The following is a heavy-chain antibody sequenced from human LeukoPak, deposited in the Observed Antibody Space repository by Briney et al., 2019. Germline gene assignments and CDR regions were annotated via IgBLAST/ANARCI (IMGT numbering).Heavy chain of an antibody. CDR2: ISYDGSNK. J-gene: IGHJ4*02. CDR3: AKDVVHGEPGFVGGY. Sequence: PGGSLRLSCAASGFTFSSYGMHWVRQAPGKGLEWVAVISYDGSNKYYADSVKGRFTISRDNSKNTLYLQMNSLRAEDTAVYYCAKDVVHGEPGFVGGYWGQGTLVTVSS. D-gene: IGHD4-17*01. V-gene: IGHV3-30*18. CDR1: GFTFSSYG.